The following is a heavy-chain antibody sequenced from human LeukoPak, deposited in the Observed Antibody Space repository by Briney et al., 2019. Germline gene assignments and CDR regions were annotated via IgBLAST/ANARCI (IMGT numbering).Heavy chain of an antibody. CDR2: MSVDGFSQ. D-gene: IGHD2-15*01. CDR1: GFSFRDYG. J-gene: IGHJ3*02. CDR3: VRERCSDGRCTYDPFDI. V-gene: IGHV3-30*03. Sequence: QPGGSLRLSCAASGFSFRDYGMHWVRQAPGKGLEWVAVMSVDGFSQFYADSVRGRFSVSRDTSKNTQSLQMNSLRIEDTAVYYCVRERCSDGRCTYDPFDIWGHGTMVTVST.